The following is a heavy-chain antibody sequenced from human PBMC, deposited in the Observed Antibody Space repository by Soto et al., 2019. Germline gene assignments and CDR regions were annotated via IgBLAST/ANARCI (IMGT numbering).Heavy chain of an antibody. Sequence: EVQLEESGGGLVKPGGSLRLSCAVSGFSFTDAWMSWVRQAPGKGLAWVGRVRSETDGGTTDYAASVRGRFIISRDDSETTMYLQMNSLKIEDTAVYFCRRDWDYPVLWGPGTLVSVS. CDR3: RRDWDYPVL. CDR1: GFSFTDAW. D-gene: IGHD1-7*01. CDR2: VRSETDGGTT. J-gene: IGHJ4*02. V-gene: IGHV3-15*01.